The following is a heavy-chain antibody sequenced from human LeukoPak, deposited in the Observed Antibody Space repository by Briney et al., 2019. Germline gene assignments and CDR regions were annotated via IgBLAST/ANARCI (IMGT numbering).Heavy chain of an antibody. CDR1: GFHFMNAW. CDR3: TTATLGY. Sequence: GGALVLPWSATGFHFMNAWLSGVRPAPGKGVEWVGRIKSKTDGRPTDYAAPVKGRFTISRDDSKNTLYLQMNSLKTEDTAVYYGTTATLGYWGQGTLVTVSS. CDR2: IKSKTDGRPT. V-gene: IGHV3-15*01. J-gene: IGHJ4*02.